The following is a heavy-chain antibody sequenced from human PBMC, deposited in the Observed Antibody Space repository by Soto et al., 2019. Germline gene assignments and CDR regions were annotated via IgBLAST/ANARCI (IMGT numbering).Heavy chain of an antibody. CDR3: ARTDRCSGGPCYRNFDY. Sequence: EIQLVQSGAEVKKPGDSLKISCNGSGYSFISNWIGWVRQMPGKGLEWMGIIYPGDSDTRYSPSFQGQVTISADKSISTAYLQWSSLKASDTAMYYCARTDRCSGGPCYRNFDYWGQGTLVTVSS. J-gene: IGHJ4*02. D-gene: IGHD2-15*01. CDR2: IYPGDSDT. V-gene: IGHV5-51*01. CDR1: GYSFISNW.